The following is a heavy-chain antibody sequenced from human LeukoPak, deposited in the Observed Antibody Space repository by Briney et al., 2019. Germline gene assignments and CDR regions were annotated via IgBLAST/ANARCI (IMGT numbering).Heavy chain of an antibody. CDR1: EYTFTDYA. V-gene: IGHV1-3*01. CDR3: ARGRWSATTASYYLDF. J-gene: IGHJ4*02. D-gene: IGHD5-24*01. Sequence: ASVKVSCKASEYTFTDYAINWVRQAPGQRLEWMGWINAGNGNTRYSQRFQGRVTITRNTSASTAYMELSSLTSEDTAVYYCARGRWSATTASYYLDFWGQGTLVTVSS. CDR2: INAGNGNT.